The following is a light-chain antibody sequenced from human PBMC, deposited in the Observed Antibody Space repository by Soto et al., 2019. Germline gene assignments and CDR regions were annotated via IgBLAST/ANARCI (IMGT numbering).Light chain of an antibody. CDR3: CSHAASYSYV. V-gene: IGLV2-11*01. CDR2: DVT. CDR1: SSDVGAYNY. J-gene: IGLJ1*01. Sequence: QSVLTQPRSVSGSPGQSVTISCTGTSSDVGAYNYVSWYQQHPGKAPKLMIYDVTKRPSGVPDRFSGSKSGNTASLTISGLQAEDEADYYCCSHAASYSYVFGTGTK.